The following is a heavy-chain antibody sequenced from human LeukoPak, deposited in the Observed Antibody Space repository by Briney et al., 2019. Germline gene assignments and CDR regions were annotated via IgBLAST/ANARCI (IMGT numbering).Heavy chain of an antibody. CDR2: IYTSGST. Sequence: PSETLSLTCTVSGGSISSGSYYWSWIRQPAGKGLEWIGRIYTSGSTNYNPSLKSRVTISVDTSKNQFSLKLSSVAAADTAVYYCARGATTGIVGATGLGIDYWGQGTLVTVSS. CDR1: GGSISSGSYY. CDR3: ARGATTGIVGATGLGIDY. V-gene: IGHV4-61*02. J-gene: IGHJ4*02. D-gene: IGHD1-26*01.